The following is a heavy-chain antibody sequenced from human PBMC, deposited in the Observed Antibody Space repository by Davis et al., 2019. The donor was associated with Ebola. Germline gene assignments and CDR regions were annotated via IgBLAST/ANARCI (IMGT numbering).Heavy chain of an antibody. V-gene: IGHV3-9*01. D-gene: IGHD3-16*01. CDR3: AKDVYADIGHGLEA. J-gene: IGHJ6*02. Sequence: SLKIPCIAPGFNFDDHAMKWVRQGPGRGLEWVSGISWDSGTTLYPESVEDRFTISRDKAKNALYLEMNSLRPEDTALYYCAKDVYADIGHGLEAWGQGATVTVSS. CDR2: ISWDSGTT. CDR1: GFNFDDHA.